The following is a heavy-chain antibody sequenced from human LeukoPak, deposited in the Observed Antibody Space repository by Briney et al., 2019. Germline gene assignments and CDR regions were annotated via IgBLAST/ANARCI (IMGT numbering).Heavy chain of an antibody. CDR1: GDSINNCY. D-gene: IGHD1-26*01. CDR3: ARDPGSSGSLRAFDI. J-gene: IGHJ3*02. CDR2: ISYSGNT. V-gene: IGHV4-59*01. Sequence: PSQTLSLTCSVSGDSINNCYWSWIRQPPGKGLEWIGYISYSGNTNYNPSLKSRVAISVDTSRNQVSLKLSSVTAADTAVYYCARDPGSSGSLRAFDIWGQGTMVTVSS.